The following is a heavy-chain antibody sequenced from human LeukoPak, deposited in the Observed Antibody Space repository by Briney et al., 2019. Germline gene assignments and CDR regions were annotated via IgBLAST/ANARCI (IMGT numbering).Heavy chain of an antibody. V-gene: IGHV3-33*01. D-gene: IGHD5-12*01. CDR1: GFTFRSYG. Sequence: QPGRSLRLSCAASGFTFRSYGMHWVRQAPGKGLEWVAVMWFDGSNEYYADSVKGRFTISRDNSKNTLYLQMNSLRAEDTAVYYCARDFRYSGYEGIDYWGQGTLVTVSS. CDR2: MWFDGSNE. CDR3: ARDFRYSGYEGIDY. J-gene: IGHJ4*02.